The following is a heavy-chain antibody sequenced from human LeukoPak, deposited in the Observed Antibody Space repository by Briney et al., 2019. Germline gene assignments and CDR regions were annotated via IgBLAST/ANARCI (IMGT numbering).Heavy chain of an antibody. V-gene: IGHV1-69*01. D-gene: IGHD3-16*02. Sequence: SVKVSCKASGGTFSSYAISWVRQAPGQGLEWMGGIIPIFGTANYAQKFQGRVTITADESTSTAYMELSSLRSEDTAVYYCARGGYDYVWGSYRFPDYWGQGTLVTVSS. CDR2: IIPIFGTA. CDR3: ARGGYDYVWGSYRFPDY. CDR1: GGTFSSYA. J-gene: IGHJ4*02.